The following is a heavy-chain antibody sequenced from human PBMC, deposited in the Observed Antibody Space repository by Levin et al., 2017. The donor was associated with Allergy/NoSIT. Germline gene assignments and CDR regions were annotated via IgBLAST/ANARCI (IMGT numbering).Heavy chain of an antibody. J-gene: IGHJ4*02. Sequence: GESLKISCQASGYSFTSYWFGWVRQRPGKGLEWMGLIFPSDSDTRVSPSFQGQIIMSVDKSINTAYLQWSSLKASDSAMYYCARRDSDGSNSFDDWGQGTLVTVSS. V-gene: IGHV5-51*01. D-gene: IGHD4-23*01. CDR3: ARRDSDGSNSFDD. CDR1: GYSFTSYW. CDR2: IFPSDSDT.